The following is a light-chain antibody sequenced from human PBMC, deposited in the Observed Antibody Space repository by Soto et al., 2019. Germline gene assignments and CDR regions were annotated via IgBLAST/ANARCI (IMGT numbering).Light chain of an antibody. CDR1: QRISTW. Sequence: DIQMTQSPATRSASVGDGGSITCRASQRISTWLAWYQQKPGKAPKLLISDASSLETGVPSRFSGSRSGTEFTLTINSLQPDDFATYYCQQYKSYWTFGQGTKVDIK. V-gene: IGKV1-5*01. CDR3: QQYKSYWT. CDR2: DAS. J-gene: IGKJ1*01.